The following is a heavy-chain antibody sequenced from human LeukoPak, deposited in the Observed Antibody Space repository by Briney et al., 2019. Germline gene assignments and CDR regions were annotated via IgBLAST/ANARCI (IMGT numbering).Heavy chain of an antibody. D-gene: IGHD3-9*01. CDR3: AKDPYDILTGYFNWFDP. V-gene: IGHV3-30*02. J-gene: IGHJ5*02. CDR1: GFTFSSYG. CDR2: IRYDGSNK. Sequence: GGSLRLSCAASGFTFSSYGMHWVRQAPGKGLEWVAFIRYDGSNKYYADSVKGRFTISRDNSKNTLYVQMNSLRAEDTAVYYCAKDPYDILTGYFNWFDPWGQGTLVTVSS.